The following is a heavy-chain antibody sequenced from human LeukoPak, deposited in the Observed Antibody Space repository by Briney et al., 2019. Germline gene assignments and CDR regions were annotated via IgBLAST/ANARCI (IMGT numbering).Heavy chain of an antibody. Sequence: PGGSLRLSCAASGFTFSSYAMSWVRQAPGKGLEWVSAISGSGGSTYYADSVKGRFTISRDNSKNTLYLQMNSLRAEDTAVYYCAKVRKYSSSSLYFDYWGQGTLVTVFS. CDR1: GFTFSSYA. D-gene: IGHD6-6*01. J-gene: IGHJ4*02. V-gene: IGHV3-23*01. CDR3: AKVRKYSSSSLYFDY. CDR2: ISGSGGST.